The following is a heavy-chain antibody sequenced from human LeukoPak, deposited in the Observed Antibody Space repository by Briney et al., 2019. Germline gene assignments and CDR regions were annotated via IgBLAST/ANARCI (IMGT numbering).Heavy chain of an antibody. Sequence: PGGSLRLFCAASGVTVSSSFMSWVRQAPGKGLEWVANIKQDGSETYYVDSVKGRFTISRDNAKNSLYLQMNSLRAEDTALYYCGSTNSFSYWGQGTLVTVSS. D-gene: IGHD2-2*01. CDR2: IKQDGSET. J-gene: IGHJ4*02. CDR1: GVTVSSSF. CDR3: GSTNSFSY. V-gene: IGHV3-7*01.